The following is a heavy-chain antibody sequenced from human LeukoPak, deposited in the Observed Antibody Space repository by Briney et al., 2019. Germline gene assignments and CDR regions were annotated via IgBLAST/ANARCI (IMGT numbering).Heavy chain of an antibody. D-gene: IGHD3-3*01. V-gene: IGHV3-53*01. Sequence: PGGSLRLSCAASGFTVSSNYMSWVRQAPGKGLEWVSVIYSGGSTYYADSVKGRFTISRDNSKNTLYLQMNSLRAEDTAVYYCAKTTIFGVVPMGYFDYWGQGTLVTVSS. CDR2: IYSGGST. CDR3: AKTTIFGVVPMGYFDY. J-gene: IGHJ4*02. CDR1: GFTVSSNY.